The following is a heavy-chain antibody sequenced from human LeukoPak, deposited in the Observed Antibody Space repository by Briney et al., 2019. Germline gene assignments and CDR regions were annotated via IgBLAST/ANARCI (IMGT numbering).Heavy chain of an antibody. J-gene: IGHJ4*02. CDR1: GFTVSSNH. Sequence: GGSLRLSCAAYGFTVSSNHMSWVRQAPGKGLEWVSEIYRGGSTYYKDSVQGRFTISRDNSKNQLSLQMNTVSAADTAVYYCARVYGSGWYYLDYWGQGALVTVSS. CDR3: ARVYGSGWYYLDY. CDR2: IYRGGST. V-gene: IGHV3-53*01. D-gene: IGHD6-19*01.